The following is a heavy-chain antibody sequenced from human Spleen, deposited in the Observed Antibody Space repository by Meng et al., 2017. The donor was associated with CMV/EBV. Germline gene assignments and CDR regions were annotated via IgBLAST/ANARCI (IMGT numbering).Heavy chain of an antibody. J-gene: IGHJ4*02. CDR3: ARAWGRYSGSYYDY. CDR1: GYTFTGYY. CDR2: INPNSGGT. D-gene: IGHD1-26*01. V-gene: IGHV1-2*02. Sequence: ASVKVSCKASGYTFTGYYMHWVRQAPGQGLEWMGWINPNSGGTNYAQKFQGRVTMTRDTSISTAYMELSRLRSDDTAVYYCARAWGRYSGSYYDYWGQGTLVTVSS.